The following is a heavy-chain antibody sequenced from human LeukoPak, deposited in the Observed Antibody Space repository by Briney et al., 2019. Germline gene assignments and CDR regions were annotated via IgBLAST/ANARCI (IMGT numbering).Heavy chain of an antibody. CDR2: IKQDGSEK. V-gene: IGHV3-7*03. CDR3: AREYDSSGYYLPYFDY. J-gene: IGHJ4*02. CDR1: GFTFSSYW. Sequence: GGSLRLSCAASGFTFSSYWMSWARQAPGKGLEWVANIKQDGSEKYYVDSVKGRFTISRDNAKNSLYLQMNSLRAEDTAVYYCAREYDSSGYYLPYFDYWGQGTLVTVSS. D-gene: IGHD3-22*01.